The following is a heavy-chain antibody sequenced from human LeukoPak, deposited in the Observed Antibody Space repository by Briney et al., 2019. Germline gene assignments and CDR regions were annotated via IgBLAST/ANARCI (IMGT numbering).Heavy chain of an antibody. CDR3: ASGYYTSVFDY. J-gene: IGHJ4*02. CDR1: GGSISSSSYY. D-gene: IGHD3-3*01. CDR2: THSGGTT. V-gene: IGHV3-53*01. Sequence: PSETLSLTCTVSGGSISSSSYYWGWIRQPPGKGLEWVSLTHSGGTTFFADSVRGRFTTSRDNSKNTLYLQMNSLRAEDTAVYYCASGYYTSVFDYWGQGTLVTVSS.